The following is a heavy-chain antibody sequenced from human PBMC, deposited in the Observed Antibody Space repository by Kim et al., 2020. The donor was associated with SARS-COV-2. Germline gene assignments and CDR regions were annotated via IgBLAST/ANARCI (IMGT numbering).Heavy chain of an antibody. D-gene: IGHD3-9*01. CDR2: IYYSGST. V-gene: IGHV4-31*03. CDR3: ASLTGYYNPKFD. Sequence: SETLSLTCTVSGGSISSGGYYWSWIRQHPGKGLEWIGYIYYSGSTYYNPSLKSRLTISVDTSKNQFSLKLSSVTAADTAVYYCASLTGYYNPKFDWGQGTLVTVSS. CDR1: GGSISSGGYY. J-gene: IGHJ4*02.